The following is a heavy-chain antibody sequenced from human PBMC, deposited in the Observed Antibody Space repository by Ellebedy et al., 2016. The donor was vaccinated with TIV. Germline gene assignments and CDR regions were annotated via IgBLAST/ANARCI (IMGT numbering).Heavy chain of an antibody. J-gene: IGHJ3*02. CDR2: ISGSGGST. D-gene: IGHD6-13*01. V-gene: IGHV3-23*01. Sequence: PGGSLRLSCAASGFTFNSYAMSWVRQAPGKGLEWVSGISGSGGSTYYADPVKGRFTISTDNSKNTLYLQMYSLRAEDTAVYYCAKEISLIATYAFDSWGQGTMVTVSS. CDR1: GFTFNSYA. CDR3: AKEISLIATYAFDS.